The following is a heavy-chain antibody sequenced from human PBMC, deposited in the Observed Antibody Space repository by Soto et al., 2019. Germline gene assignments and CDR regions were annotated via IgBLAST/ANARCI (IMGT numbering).Heavy chain of an antibody. V-gene: IGHV1-69*06. CDR1: GGNFSSYA. CDR3: ARHDIVVVPADPNYYYYGMDV. CDR2: IIPIFGTA. D-gene: IGHD2-2*01. Sequence: QVQLVQSGAEVKKPGSSVKVSCKASGGNFSSYAISWVRQAPGPGLEWMGGIIPIFGTANYAQKFQGRVTITADKSTSTAYMERSSLRSEDTAVYYCARHDIVVVPADPNYYYYGMDVWGQGTTVTVSS. J-gene: IGHJ6*02.